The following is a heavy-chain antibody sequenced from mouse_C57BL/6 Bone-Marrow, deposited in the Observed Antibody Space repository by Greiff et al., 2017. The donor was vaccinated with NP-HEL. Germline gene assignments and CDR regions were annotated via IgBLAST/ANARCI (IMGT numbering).Heavy chain of an antibody. CDR2: IRNKANGYTT. V-gene: IGHV7-3*01. J-gene: IGHJ1*03. CDR1: GFTFTDYY. D-gene: IGHD1-1*01. Sequence: EVMLVESGGGLVQPGGSLSLSCAASGFTFTDYYMSWVRQPPGKALEWLGFIRNKANGYTTEYSASVKGRFTISRDNSQSILYLQMNALRAEDSATYYCARYHYYGSIWYFDVWGTGTTVTVSS. CDR3: ARYHYYGSIWYFDV.